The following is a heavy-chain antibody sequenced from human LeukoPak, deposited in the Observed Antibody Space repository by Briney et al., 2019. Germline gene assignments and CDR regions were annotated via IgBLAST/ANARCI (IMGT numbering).Heavy chain of an antibody. D-gene: IGHD3-10*01. Sequence: GGSLRLSCAASGFTFSSNWMHWLRQAPGKGLEWVANINKDGSVAYSADSVKGRFTFSRDKPKSSLFLKMNSLSVEDSAVYYCARLPLGDTWGSGSPNWFGPWGQGTLVTVSS. CDR3: ARLPLGDTWGSGSPNWFGP. J-gene: IGHJ5*02. V-gene: IGHV3-7*03. CDR1: GFTFSSNW. CDR2: INKDGSVA.